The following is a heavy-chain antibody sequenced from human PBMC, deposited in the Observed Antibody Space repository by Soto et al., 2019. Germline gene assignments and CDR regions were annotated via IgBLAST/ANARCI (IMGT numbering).Heavy chain of an antibody. CDR1: GGSISSYY. D-gene: IGHD4-17*01. CDR2: IYYSGST. Sequence: SETLSLTCTVSGGSISSYYWSWIQQPPGKGLEWIGYIYYSGSTNYNPSLKSRVTISVDTSKNQFSLKLSSVTAADTAVYYCAREFPSYGDYVFDYWGQGTLVTVSS. CDR3: AREFPSYGDYVFDY. J-gene: IGHJ4*02. V-gene: IGHV4-59*13.